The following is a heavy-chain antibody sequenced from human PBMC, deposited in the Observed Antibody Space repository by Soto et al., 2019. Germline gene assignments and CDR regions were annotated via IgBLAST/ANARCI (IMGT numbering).Heavy chain of an antibody. V-gene: IGHV4-31*03. D-gene: IGHD1-26*01. CDR1: GGSISSGGYY. CDR3: ARTYSGSLYYFDY. J-gene: IGHJ4*02. CDR2: IYYSGST. Sequence: SETLSLTCTFSGGSISSGGYYWSWIRQHPGKGLEWIGYIYYSGSTYYNPSLKSRVTISVDTSKNQFSLKLSSVTAADTAVYYCARTYSGSLYYFDYWGQGTLVTVSS.